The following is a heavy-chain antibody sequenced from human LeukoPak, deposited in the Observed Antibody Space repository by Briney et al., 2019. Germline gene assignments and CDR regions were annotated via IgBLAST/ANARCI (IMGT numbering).Heavy chain of an antibody. J-gene: IGHJ4*02. V-gene: IGHV3-43*02. CDR3: AKDYY. CDR2: ISGDGATT. Sequence: PGGFLRLSCAASGFTFDDYPMHWVRQGPGKGLEWLSLISGDGATTYYADSVKGRFTISRDNIKNSLYLQMHSLRTEDTALYYCAKDYYWGQGTLVTVSS. CDR1: GFTFDDYP.